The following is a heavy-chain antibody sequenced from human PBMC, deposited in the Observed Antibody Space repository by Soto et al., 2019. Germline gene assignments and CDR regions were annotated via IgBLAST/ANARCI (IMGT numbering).Heavy chain of an antibody. D-gene: IGHD5-18*01. V-gene: IGHV4-28*03. Sequence: PSETLSLTCAVSGYSISSSNWWGWIRQPPGKGLEWIGEINHTGSTNYNPSLKSRVTISVDTSKHQFSLRLSSVTAADTAVYYCARGYGRNFDYWGQGTLVTVSS. J-gene: IGHJ4*02. CDR1: GYSISSSNW. CDR3: ARGYGRNFDY. CDR2: INHTGST.